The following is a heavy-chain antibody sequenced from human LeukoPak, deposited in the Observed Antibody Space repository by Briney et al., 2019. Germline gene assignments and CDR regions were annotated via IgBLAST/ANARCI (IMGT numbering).Heavy chain of an antibody. D-gene: IGHD4-17*01. Sequence: PGGSLRLSCAASGFTSSSYGVHRVRQAPGKGLESVAVISYDGSNKYYADSVKGRFTISRDNSKNTLYLQMNSLKTDDTAVYYCANYGDYQYFDYWGQGTPVTVSS. CDR1: GFTSSSYG. CDR3: ANYGDYQYFDY. CDR2: ISYDGSNK. V-gene: IGHV3-30*18. J-gene: IGHJ4*02.